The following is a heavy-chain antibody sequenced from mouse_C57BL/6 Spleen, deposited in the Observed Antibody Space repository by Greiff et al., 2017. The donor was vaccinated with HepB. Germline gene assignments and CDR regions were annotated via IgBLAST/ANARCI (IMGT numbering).Heavy chain of an antibody. CDR2: IYPGSGNT. Sequence: QVQLQQSGPELVKPGASVKISCKASGYSFTSYYIHWVKQRPGQGLEWIGWIYPGSGNTKYNEKFKGKATLTADTASSTAYMQLSSLTSEDSAVYYCARCYSNYDAMDYWGQGTSVTVSS. CDR1: GYSFTSYY. D-gene: IGHD2-5*01. J-gene: IGHJ4*01. CDR3: ARCYSNYDAMDY. V-gene: IGHV1-66*01.